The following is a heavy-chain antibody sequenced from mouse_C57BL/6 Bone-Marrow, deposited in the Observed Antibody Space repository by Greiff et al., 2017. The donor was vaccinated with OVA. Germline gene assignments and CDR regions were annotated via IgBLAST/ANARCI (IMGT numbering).Heavy chain of an antibody. Sequence: VQLQQSGPVLVKPGASVKMSCKASGYTFTDYYMNWVKQSHGKSLEWIGVINPYNGGTSYNQKFKGKATLTVDKSSSTAYMELNSLTSEDSAVYYCARRFAWFAYWGQGTLVTVSA. CDR3: ARRFAWFAY. CDR2: INPYNGGT. J-gene: IGHJ3*01. CDR1: GYTFTDYY. V-gene: IGHV1-19*01.